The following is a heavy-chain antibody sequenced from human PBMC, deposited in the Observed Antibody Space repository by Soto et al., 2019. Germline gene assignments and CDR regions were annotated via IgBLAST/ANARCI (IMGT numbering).Heavy chain of an antibody. J-gene: IGHJ4*02. CDR2: ISAGGGRT. Sequence: EVQLLESGGGLVQPGGSLRVSCAASGFTFSNYAMSWVRRAPGKGPEWVSSISAGGGRTYYADSVKGRLTISRDNPKNTRYLQMNSLRAEDTAVYYCAKGYYYDSSGYLDYWGQGTLVTVSS. CDR3: AKGYYYDSSGYLDY. CDR1: GFTFSNYA. V-gene: IGHV3-23*01. D-gene: IGHD3-22*01.